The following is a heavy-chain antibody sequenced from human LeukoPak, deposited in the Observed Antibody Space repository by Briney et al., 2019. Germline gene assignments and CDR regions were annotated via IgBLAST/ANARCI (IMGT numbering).Heavy chain of an antibody. V-gene: IGHV5-51*01. CDR3: VRRGYSRSSPWVDP. J-gene: IGHJ5*02. D-gene: IGHD6-6*01. CDR1: GYSFTNYW. CDR2: IYSGDSDT. Sequence: GESLKISCKGSGYSFTNYWIGWVRQMPGKGLEWMGIIYSGDSDTRYSPSFQGQVTISADKSISTAYLQWSSLKASDTAMYYCVRRGYSRSSPWVDPWGQGTLVSVSS.